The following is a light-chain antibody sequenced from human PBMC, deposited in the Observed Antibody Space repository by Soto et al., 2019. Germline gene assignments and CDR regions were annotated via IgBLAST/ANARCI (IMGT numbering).Light chain of an antibody. CDR2: DVS. Sequence: QSALTQPRSVSGSPGQSVTISRTGTSSDVGGYNYVSWYQQHPGKAPKLMIYDVSKRPSGVPDRFSGSKSGNTASLTISGLQAEDEADYYCCSYAGSYTIFGTGTQLTVL. V-gene: IGLV2-11*01. CDR1: SSDVGGYNY. J-gene: IGLJ1*01. CDR3: CSYAGSYTI.